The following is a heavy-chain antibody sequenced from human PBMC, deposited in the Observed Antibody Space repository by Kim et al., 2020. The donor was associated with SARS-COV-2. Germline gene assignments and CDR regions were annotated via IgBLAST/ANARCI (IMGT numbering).Heavy chain of an antibody. CDR2: IIPILGIA. CDR1: GGTFSSYA. V-gene: IGHV1-69*04. Sequence: SVKVSCKASGGTFSSYAISWVRQAPGQGLEWMGRIIPILGIANYAQKFQGRVTITADKSTSTAYMELSSLRSEDTAVYYCARDPPAYCSSTSCYPGYFHPWGQGTLVTVSS. D-gene: IGHD2-2*01. J-gene: IGHJ1*01. CDR3: ARDPPAYCSSTSCYPGYFHP.